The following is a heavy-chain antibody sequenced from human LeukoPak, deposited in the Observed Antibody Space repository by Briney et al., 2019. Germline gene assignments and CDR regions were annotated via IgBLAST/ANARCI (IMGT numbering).Heavy chain of an antibody. D-gene: IGHD3-22*01. V-gene: IGHV1-69*06. J-gene: IGHJ4*02. CDR1: GGTFSSYA. Sequence: ASVKVSCKASGGTFSSYAISWVRQAPGQGLEWMGGIIPIFGTANYAQKFQGRVTFTGDTSIRTAYMEVSSLTSEDTAVYYCARAPSPYYYDSSAYYSDYWGQGTLVTVSS. CDR3: ARAPSPYYYDSSAYYSDY. CDR2: IIPIFGTA.